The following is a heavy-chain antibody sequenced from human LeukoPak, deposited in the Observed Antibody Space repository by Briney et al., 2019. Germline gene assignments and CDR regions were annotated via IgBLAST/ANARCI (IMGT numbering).Heavy chain of an antibody. CDR2: TYYSGST. D-gene: IGHD6-13*01. J-gene: IGHJ4*02. V-gene: IGHV4-59*08. CDR3: ARHETSSSWTSSFDY. CDR1: GGSISTYY. Sequence: SETLSLTCTVSGGSISTYYWSWIRQPPGKGLEWIGYTYYSGSTNYNPSLKSRVTISVDTSNNQFSLRLSSVAAADTAVYYCARHETSSSWTSSFDYWGQGTLVTVSS.